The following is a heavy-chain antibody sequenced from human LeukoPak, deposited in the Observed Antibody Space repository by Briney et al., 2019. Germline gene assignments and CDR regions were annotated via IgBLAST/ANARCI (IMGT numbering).Heavy chain of an antibody. V-gene: IGHV4-39*07. CDR2: MYYGGST. D-gene: IGHD4-11*01. CDR1: GGSISTTRHY. Sequence: SETLSLTCAVSGGSISTTRHYWGWIRQPPGKGLEWIGNMYYGGSTNYNPSLKSRVTISVDTSKNQFSLKLSSVTAADTAVYYCARDAVTVNSYYFDYWGQGTLVTVSS. CDR3: ARDAVTVNSYYFDY. J-gene: IGHJ4*02.